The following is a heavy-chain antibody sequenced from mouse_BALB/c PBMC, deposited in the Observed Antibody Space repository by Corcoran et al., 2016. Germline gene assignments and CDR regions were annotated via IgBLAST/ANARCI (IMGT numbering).Heavy chain of an antibody. CDR3: ARVDPSRGFAY. CDR2: INTYTGEP. Sequence: QIQLVQSGPELKKPGETVKISCKASGYTFTNYGMNWVKQAPGKGLKWMGWINTYTGEPTYADDFKGRFAFSLETSASTAYLQINNLKNEDMATYFCARVDPSRGFAYWGQGTLVTVSA. CDR1: GYTFTNYG. V-gene: IGHV9-1*02. J-gene: IGHJ3*01.